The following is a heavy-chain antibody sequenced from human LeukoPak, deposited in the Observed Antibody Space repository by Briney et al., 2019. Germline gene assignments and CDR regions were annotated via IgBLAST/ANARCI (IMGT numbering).Heavy chain of an antibody. V-gene: IGHV3-74*01. CDR2: INSDGSST. CDR1: GFTFSSYW. J-gene: IGHJ6*04. CDR3: ARDHIVVVPAANEGGPGSRRGRYYYYYGMDV. D-gene: IGHD2-2*01. Sequence: PGGSLRLSCAASGFTFSSYWMHWVRQAPGKGLVWVSRINSDGSSTSYADSVKGRFTISRDNAKNTLYLQMNTLSAEDTAVYYCARDHIVVVPAANEGGPGSRRGRYYYYYGMDVWGKGTTVTVSS.